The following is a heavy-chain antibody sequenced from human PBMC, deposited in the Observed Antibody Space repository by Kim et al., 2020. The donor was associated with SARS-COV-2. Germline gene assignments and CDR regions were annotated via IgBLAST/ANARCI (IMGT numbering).Heavy chain of an antibody. CDR2: INHSGST. J-gene: IGHJ2*01. CDR3: ARGYDFGYWYFDL. D-gene: IGHD3-16*01. CDR1: GGSFSGYY. V-gene: IGHV4-34*01. Sequence: SETLSLTCAVYGGSFSGYYWSWIRQPPGKGLEWIGEINHSGSTNYNPSLKSRVTISVDTSKNQFSLKLSSVTAADTAVYYCARGYDFGYWYFDLWGRGTLVTVSS.